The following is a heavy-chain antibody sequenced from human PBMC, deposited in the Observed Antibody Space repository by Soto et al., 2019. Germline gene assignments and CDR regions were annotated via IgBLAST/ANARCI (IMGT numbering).Heavy chain of an antibody. CDR1: GFTFSRYW. V-gene: IGHV3-7*01. CDR2: IKQDGTEK. D-gene: IGHD5-18*01. Sequence: GGSLRLSCAAPGFTFSRYWMNWVRQAPGKGLEWVANIKQDGTEKNYVDSVKGRFTISRDNARKSLYLQMDSLRAEDTAVYFCARGDTPMITGMDSFDIWGKGTTVTASS. CDR3: ARGDTPMITGMDSFDI. J-gene: IGHJ3*02.